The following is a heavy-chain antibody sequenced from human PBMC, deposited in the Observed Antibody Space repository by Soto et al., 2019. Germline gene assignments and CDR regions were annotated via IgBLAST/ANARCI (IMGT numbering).Heavy chain of an antibody. Sequence: ASVKVSCKASGYTFTSYYMHWVRQAPGQGLEWMGIINPDGGSTTYAQKFQGRVTMTRDTSTTTVYMELSSLRSEDTAVYYCARDISGPKDYWGQGTLVTVSS. V-gene: IGHV1-46*01. D-gene: IGHD3-10*01. CDR1: GYTFTSYY. CDR3: ARDISGPKDY. J-gene: IGHJ4*02. CDR2: INPDGGST.